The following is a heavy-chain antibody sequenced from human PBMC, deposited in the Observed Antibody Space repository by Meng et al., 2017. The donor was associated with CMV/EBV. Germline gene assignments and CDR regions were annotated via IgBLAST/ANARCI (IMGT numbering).Heavy chain of an antibody. Sequence: ASVKVSCKASGYTFTSYGISWVRQAPGQGLEWMGWISAYNGNTNYAQKFQGRVTMTTDTSTSTAYMELRSLRSDDTAVYYCARVGPDSGSYSDDYWGQGTLVTVSS. V-gene: IGHV1-18*01. CDR1: GYTFTSYG. CDR3: ARVGPDSGSYSDDY. J-gene: IGHJ4*02. CDR2: ISAYNGNT. D-gene: IGHD1-26*01.